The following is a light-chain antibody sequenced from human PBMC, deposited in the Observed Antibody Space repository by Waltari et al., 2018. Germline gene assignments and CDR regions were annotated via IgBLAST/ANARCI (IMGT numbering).Light chain of an antibody. J-gene: IGKJ2*01. CDR2: EVS. V-gene: IGKV2-29*02. CDR3: MQGVDLPHT. CDR1: QSLLHSDGETY. Sequence: DVVLTQSPLSLSVTTGQPASISCKSSQSLLHSDGETYLSWFLQKPGHSPELLIYEVSRRFSGVPDRFSGSGSGTDFTLRFSRVEPEDVGVYYCMQGVDLPHTFGQGTKLEIK.